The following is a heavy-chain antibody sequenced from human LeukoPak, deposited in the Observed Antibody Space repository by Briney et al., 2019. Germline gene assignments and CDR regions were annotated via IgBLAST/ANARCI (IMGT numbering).Heavy chain of an antibody. CDR1: GDSMGNDY. CDR2: ISTSGST. V-gene: IGHV4-4*07. CDR3: ARNEFRSYGLVHY. J-gene: IGHJ4*02. D-gene: IGHD6-6*01. Sequence: SETLSLTCTVSGDSMGNDYWSWIRQSAGMGLEWIGRISTSGSTDYNPSLRSRVTMSVDTSRNQFSLTLTSMTAADTAVYYCARNEFRSYGLVHYWGQGTLVTVSS.